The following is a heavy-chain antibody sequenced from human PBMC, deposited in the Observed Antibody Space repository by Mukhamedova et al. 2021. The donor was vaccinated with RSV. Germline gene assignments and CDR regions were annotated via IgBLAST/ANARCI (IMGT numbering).Heavy chain of an antibody. D-gene: IGHD2-2*02. Sequence: RYSPSLKSRLTITKDTSKNQVVLTMTNMHPVDTATYYCAHHNTFDAFDIWGHGTMVNVSS. J-gene: IGHJ3*02. V-gene: IGHV2-5*01. CDR3: AHHNTFDAFDI.